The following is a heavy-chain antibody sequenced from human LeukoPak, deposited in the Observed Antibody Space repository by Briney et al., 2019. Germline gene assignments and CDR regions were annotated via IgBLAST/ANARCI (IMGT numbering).Heavy chain of an antibody. CDR3: ARRGEESSSWEDGMDV. J-gene: IGHJ6*02. V-gene: IGHV4-59*08. D-gene: IGHD6-13*01. Sequence: PSETLSLTCTVSGGSISSYYWSWIRQPPGKGLEWIGYIYYSGSTNYNPSLKSRVTISVDTSKNQFSLKLSSVTAADTAVYYCARRGEESSSWEDGMDVWGQGTTVTVSS. CDR1: GGSISSYY. CDR2: IYYSGST.